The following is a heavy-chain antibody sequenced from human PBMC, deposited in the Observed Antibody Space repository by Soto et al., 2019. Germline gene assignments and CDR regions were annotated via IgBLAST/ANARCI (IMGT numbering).Heavy chain of an antibody. V-gene: IGHV4-59*08. D-gene: IGHD3-10*01. Sequence: PSETLSLTCTVSGGSISSYYWSWIRQPPGKGLEWIGYIYYSGSTNYNPSLKSRVTISVDTSKNQFSLKLSSVTAADTAVYYCARHLLWFGESREYYFDYWGQGTLVTVSS. CDR2: IYYSGST. J-gene: IGHJ4*02. CDR3: ARHLLWFGESREYYFDY. CDR1: GGSISSYY.